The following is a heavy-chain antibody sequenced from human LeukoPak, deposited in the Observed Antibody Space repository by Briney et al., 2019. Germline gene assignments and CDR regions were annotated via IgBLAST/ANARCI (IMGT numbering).Heavy chain of an antibody. D-gene: IGHD2-8*02. V-gene: IGHV4-31*03. CDR3: ARYQVECTGGTCQSRVGFDF. Sequence: SETLSLTCTVSGDSISNGVKYWSWIRQHPGRGLEWIGYIYHSGRSYYNPSLKSRITMSVDTSKNQLSLNLSSVTAADTSVYYCARYQVECTGGTCQSRVGFDFWGQGTLVTVSS. CDR2: IYHSGRS. J-gene: IGHJ4*02. CDR1: GDSISNGVKY.